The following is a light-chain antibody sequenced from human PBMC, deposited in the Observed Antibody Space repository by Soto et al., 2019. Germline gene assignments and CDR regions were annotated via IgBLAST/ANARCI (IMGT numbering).Light chain of an antibody. V-gene: IGLV3-9*01. J-gene: IGLJ2*01. CDR2: RDS. CDR1: NVGSKN. Sequence: SYELTQPLSVSVALGQTATISCVEDNVGSKNVQWYQRKPGQAPLMVIYRDSGRPSEIPERFSGSHSGNTATLTITRAQGWDEADYYCQVWDSNTAHVLFGGGTKLTVL. CDR3: QVWDSNTAHVL.